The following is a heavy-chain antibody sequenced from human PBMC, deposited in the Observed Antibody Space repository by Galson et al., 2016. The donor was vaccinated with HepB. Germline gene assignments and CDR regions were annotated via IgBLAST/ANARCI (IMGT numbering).Heavy chain of an antibody. V-gene: IGHV6-1*01. CDR2: AYFRSKWYH. CDR3: SRGPRNYTSGWTFDH. Sequence: CAISGDSVSSKSASWTWIRQSPSRGLEWLGRAYFRSKWYHDYAPSVKSRITITPDPSRNQFSLQLDSVTPEDTAIYYCSRGPRNYTSGWTFDHWGQGTLVTVSS. D-gene: IGHD6-19*01. CDR1: GDSVSSKSAS. J-gene: IGHJ4*02.